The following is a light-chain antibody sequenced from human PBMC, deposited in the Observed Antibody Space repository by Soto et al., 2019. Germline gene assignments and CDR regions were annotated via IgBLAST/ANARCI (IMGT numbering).Light chain of an antibody. CDR3: SSYTSSSTRV. CDR1: SSDVGGYNY. CDR2: EVS. Sequence: SALTQPASVSVSPEQSITISCTGTSSDVGGYNYVSWYQQHPGKAPKLMIYEVSNRPSGVSNRFSGSKSGNTASLTISGLQAEDEADYYCSSYTSSSTRVFGTGTKVTV. V-gene: IGLV2-14*01. J-gene: IGLJ1*01.